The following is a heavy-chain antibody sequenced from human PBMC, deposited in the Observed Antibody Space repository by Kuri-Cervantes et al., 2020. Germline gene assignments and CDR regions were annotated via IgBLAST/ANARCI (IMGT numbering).Heavy chain of an antibody. CDR1: GGSFSGYY. D-gene: IGHD6-13*01. Sequence: SETLSLTCAVYGGSFSGYYWSWIRQPPGKGLEWIGEINHSGSTNYNPSLKSRVTISVDTSKNQFSLKLSPVTAEDTAVYYCAKMAYGSSFYNNHFDFWGQGTLVTVSS. CDR3: AKMAYGSSFYNNHFDF. V-gene: IGHV4-34*01. J-gene: IGHJ4*02. CDR2: INHSGST.